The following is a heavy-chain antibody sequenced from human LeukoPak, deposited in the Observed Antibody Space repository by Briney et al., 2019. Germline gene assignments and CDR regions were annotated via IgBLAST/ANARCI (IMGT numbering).Heavy chain of an antibody. V-gene: IGHV3-48*01. CDR3: AREPRGGDAFDI. J-gene: IGHJ3*02. Sequence: GGSLRLSCAASGFTFSSYSMNWVRQAPRKGLEWVSYISSTSSTIYYADSVKGRFTISRDNAKNSLYLQMNSLRAEDTAVYYCAREPRGGDAFDIWGQGTMVTVSS. CDR1: GFTFSSYS. D-gene: IGHD3-10*01. CDR2: ISSTSSTI.